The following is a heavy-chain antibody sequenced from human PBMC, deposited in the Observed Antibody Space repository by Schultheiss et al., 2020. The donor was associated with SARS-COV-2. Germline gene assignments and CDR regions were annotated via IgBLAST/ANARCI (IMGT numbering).Heavy chain of an antibody. CDR3: ARGSSSGWYHDY. D-gene: IGHD6-19*01. CDR2: IYHSGST. CDR1: GYSISSGYY. J-gene: IGHJ4*02. V-gene: IGHV4-38-2*01. Sequence: SETLSLTCAVSGYSISSGYYWGWIRQPPGKGLEWIGSIYHSGSTYYNPSLKSRVTISVDTSKNQFSLKLSSVTAADTAVYYCARGSSSGWYHDYWGQGTLVTVSS.